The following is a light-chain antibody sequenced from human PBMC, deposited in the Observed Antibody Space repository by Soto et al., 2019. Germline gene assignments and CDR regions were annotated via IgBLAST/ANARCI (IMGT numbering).Light chain of an antibody. CDR2: ATS. Sequence: AIQMTQSPSSLSASVGDRVTITCRASQDIASDLAWYQQKPGKAPKLLIYATSTLHTGVPSRFSGSGSGTDFTLTISSLQPEDFATYFCLQDYTYPQTFGQGTKVDI. CDR3: LQDYTYPQT. J-gene: IGKJ1*01. CDR1: QDIASD. V-gene: IGKV1-6*01.